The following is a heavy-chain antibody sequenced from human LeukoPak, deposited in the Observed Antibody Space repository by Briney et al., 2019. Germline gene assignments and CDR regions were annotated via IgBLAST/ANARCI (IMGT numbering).Heavy chain of an antibody. V-gene: IGHV1-69*05. Sequence: GSSVKVSCKASGGTFSSYAISWVRQAPGQGLEWMGGIIPIFGTANYAQKFQGRVTITTDESTSTAYMELRSLRSDDTAVYYCARDRYGYNYDYWGQGTLVTVSS. D-gene: IGHD5-24*01. J-gene: IGHJ4*02. CDR3: ARDRYGYNYDY. CDR1: GGTFSSYA. CDR2: IIPIFGTA.